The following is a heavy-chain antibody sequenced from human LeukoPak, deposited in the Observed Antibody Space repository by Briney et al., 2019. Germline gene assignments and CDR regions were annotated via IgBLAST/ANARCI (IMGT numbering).Heavy chain of an antibody. CDR3: AAEGNYGSGSYYYGMDV. CDR1: GFTFSSYA. D-gene: IGHD3-10*01. J-gene: IGHJ6*02. Sequence: QPGGSLRLSCAASGFTFSSYAMSWVRQAPGKGLEWVSAISGSGGSTYYADSVKGRFTISRDNSKNTLYLQMNSLRAEDTAVYYCAAEGNYGSGSYYYGMDVWGQGTTVTVSS. V-gene: IGHV3-23*01. CDR2: ISGSGGST.